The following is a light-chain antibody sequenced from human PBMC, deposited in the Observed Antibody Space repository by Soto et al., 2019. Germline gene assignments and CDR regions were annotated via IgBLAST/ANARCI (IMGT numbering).Light chain of an antibody. J-gene: IGKJ1*01. CDR1: QSVSSSY. Sequence: EIVLTQSPGTLSLSPGERATLSCRASQSVSSSYLAWYQQKPGQAPRLLIYGASSRATGIPDRFSGSGSGNDFTLTISRLEPEHFAVYYCQQYGSSRTFGQGTKVEIK. CDR3: QQYGSSRT. CDR2: GAS. V-gene: IGKV3-20*01.